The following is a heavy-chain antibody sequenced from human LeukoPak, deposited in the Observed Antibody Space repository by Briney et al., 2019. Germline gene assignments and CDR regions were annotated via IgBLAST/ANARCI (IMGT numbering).Heavy chain of an antibody. J-gene: IGHJ4*02. Sequence: GGSLRLSCAASGFTFSSYAMHWVRQAPGKGLEWVAVISYDGSNKYYADSVKGRFTISRDNSKNTLYLHMNSLRAGDTAVYYCARDMATMEIDYWGQGTLVTVSS. CDR3: ARDMATMEIDY. CDR1: GFTFSSYA. CDR2: ISYDGSNK. D-gene: IGHD5-24*01. V-gene: IGHV3-30-3*01.